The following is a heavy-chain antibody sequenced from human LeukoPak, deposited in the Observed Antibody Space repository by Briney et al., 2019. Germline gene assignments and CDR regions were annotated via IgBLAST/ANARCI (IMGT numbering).Heavy chain of an antibody. D-gene: IGHD1-1*01. Sequence: PGGSLRLSCAASGFTFNSYSMNWARQAPGKGLEWVAVVSFDGSNEKYADSVRGRCTISRDNSKKMLYLQMNSLSREDTAVYYCVRGVGYTLLSWGQGTLVTVSS. J-gene: IGHJ5*02. CDR1: GFTFNSYS. V-gene: IGHV3-30*03. CDR3: VRGVGYTLLS. CDR2: VSFDGSNE.